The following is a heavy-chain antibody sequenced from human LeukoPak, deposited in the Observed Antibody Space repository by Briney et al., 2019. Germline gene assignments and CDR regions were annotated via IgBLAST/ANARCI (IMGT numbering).Heavy chain of an antibody. J-gene: IGHJ2*01. CDR2: LYSGSDT. V-gene: IGHV3-53*01. D-gene: IGHD3-3*02. CDR1: GFIVSLNY. CDR3: ARVGDHFHWYLDL. Sequence: GGSLRLSCAASGFIVSLNYMNWVRQAPGKGLEWVSILYSGSDTYYADSVKGRFTISRDSSKNMLFLHMNSLRVEDTAVYYCARVGDHFHWYLDLWGRGTLVTVSS.